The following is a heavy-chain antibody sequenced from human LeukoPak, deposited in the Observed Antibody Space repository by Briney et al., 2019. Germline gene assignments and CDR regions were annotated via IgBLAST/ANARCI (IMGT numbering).Heavy chain of an antibody. Sequence: PGGSLRLSCAASGLSFTNYDMHWVRQAAGKGLEWVSGIGTAGDTYYPGSVKGRFTISRENAKNSLYLQMNSLSAGDTAVYYCASSPAYSNNWDAIDNWGQGTLVTASS. D-gene: IGHD6-13*01. J-gene: IGHJ4*02. CDR3: ASSPAYSNNWDAIDN. CDR2: IGTAGDT. V-gene: IGHV3-13*01. CDR1: GLSFTNYD.